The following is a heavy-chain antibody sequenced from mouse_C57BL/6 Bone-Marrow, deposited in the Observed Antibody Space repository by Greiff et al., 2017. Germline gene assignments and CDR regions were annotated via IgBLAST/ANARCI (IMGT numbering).Heavy chain of an antibody. V-gene: IGHV14-4*01. CDR3: TTSPYFAMDD. J-gene: IGHJ4*01. Sequence: EVQLVESGAELVRPGASVKLSCTASGFNIKDDYMHWVKQRPEQGLEWIGWIDPENGDTEYASKFQGKATITADTSSNTAYLQLSSLTSEDTAVYYCTTSPYFAMDDWGQGTSVTVSS. CDR1: GFNIKDDY. CDR2: IDPENGDT.